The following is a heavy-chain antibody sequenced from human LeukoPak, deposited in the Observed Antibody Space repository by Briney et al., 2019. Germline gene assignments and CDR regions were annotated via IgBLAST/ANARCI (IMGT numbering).Heavy chain of an antibody. Sequence: PSETLSLTCTVSGGSISSYYWSWIRQPAGKGLEWIGRIYTSGSTNYNPSLKSRVTMSVDTSKNQFSLKLSSVTAADTAVYYCARDEPGGSCSTFEICDAFDIWGQGTMVTVSS. CDR3: ARDEPGGSCSTFEICDAFDI. J-gene: IGHJ3*02. V-gene: IGHV4-4*07. D-gene: IGHD2-15*01. CDR2: IYTSGST. CDR1: GGSISSYY.